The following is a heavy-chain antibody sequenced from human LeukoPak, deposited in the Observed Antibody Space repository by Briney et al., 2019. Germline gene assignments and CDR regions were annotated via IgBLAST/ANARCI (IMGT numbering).Heavy chain of an antibody. CDR3: ARAGDTAMGYYYYYMDV. V-gene: IGHV4-4*07. CDR2: IYTSGST. CDR1: GGSISSYY. D-gene: IGHD5-18*01. J-gene: IGHJ6*03. Sequence: SETLSLTCTVSGGSISSYYWSWIRQPAGKGLEWIGRIYTSGSTNYNPSLESRVTISVDTSKNQFSLKLSSVTAADTAVYYCARAGDTAMGYYYYYMDVWGKGTTVTVSS.